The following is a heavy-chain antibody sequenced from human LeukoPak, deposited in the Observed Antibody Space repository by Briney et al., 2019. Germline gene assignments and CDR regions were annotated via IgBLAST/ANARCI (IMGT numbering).Heavy chain of an antibody. Sequence: PSETLSLTCAVYGGSFSGYYWSWIRQPPGKGLEWIGEINHSGSTNYNPSLKSRVTISVDTSKNQFSLKLSSVTAADTAVYYCARDVELYNKYWGVDHWGQGTQVTVSS. D-gene: IGHD2-8*01. CDR1: GGSFSGYY. CDR3: ARDVELYNKYWGVDH. CDR2: INHSGST. V-gene: IGHV4-34*01. J-gene: IGHJ4*02.